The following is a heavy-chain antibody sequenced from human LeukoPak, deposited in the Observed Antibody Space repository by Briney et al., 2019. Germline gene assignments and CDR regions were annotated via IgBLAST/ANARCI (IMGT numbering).Heavy chain of an antibody. J-gene: IGHJ3*02. Sequence: PGESLRLSCAASGFTFSSYAMSWVRQAPGKGLEWVSATSGSGGSTYYAYSVKGRFTISRDNSKNTLYLQMNSLRAEDTAVYYCAKETAVAGSKPDAFDIWGQGTMVTVSS. V-gene: IGHV3-23*01. CDR3: AKETAVAGSKPDAFDI. CDR2: TSGSGGST. CDR1: GFTFSSYA. D-gene: IGHD6-19*01.